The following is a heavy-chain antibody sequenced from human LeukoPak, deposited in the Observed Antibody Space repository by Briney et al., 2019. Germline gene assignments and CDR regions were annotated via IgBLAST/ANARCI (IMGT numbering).Heavy chain of an antibody. D-gene: IGHD3-22*01. J-gene: IGHJ6*02. CDR2: IIPIFGIA. V-gene: IGHV1-69*04. CDR1: GGTFSSYA. Sequence: SVKVSCKASGGTFSSYAISWVRQAPGQGLEWMGRIIPIFGIANYAQKFQGRVTITADKSTSTAYMELSSLRSEDTAVYYCASYDSSGYPPGRGMDVRGQGTTVTVSS. CDR3: ASYDSSGYPPGRGMDV.